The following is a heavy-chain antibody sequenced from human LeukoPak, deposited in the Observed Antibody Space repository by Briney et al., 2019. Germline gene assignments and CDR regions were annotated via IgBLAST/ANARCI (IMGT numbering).Heavy chain of an antibody. CDR2: IIGSGGTT. D-gene: IGHD4-17*01. Sequence: GGSLRLSCAASGFTFNSYAMNWVRQPPGKVLEWVSAIIGSGGTTYYADSVKGRFTISRDNSKSTLYLQMNSLRAEDTAVYYCAKEGANDYGDYGGIFDYWGQGTLVTVSS. CDR1: GFTFNSYA. CDR3: AKEGANDYGDYGGIFDY. V-gene: IGHV3-23*01. J-gene: IGHJ4*02.